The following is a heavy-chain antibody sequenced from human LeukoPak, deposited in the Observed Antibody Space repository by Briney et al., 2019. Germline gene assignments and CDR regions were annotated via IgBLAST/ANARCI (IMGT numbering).Heavy chain of an antibody. V-gene: IGHV4-59*01. D-gene: IGHD4-23*01. Sequence: SETLSLTCTVSGGSISSYYWSWIRQPPGKGLEWIGYIYYSGSTNYNPSLKSRVTISVDTSKNQFSLKLSSVTAADTAVYYCARERSYGGNYHYYYYMDVWGKGTTVTISS. J-gene: IGHJ6*03. CDR2: IYYSGST. CDR3: ARERSYGGNYHYYYYMDV. CDR1: GGSISSYY.